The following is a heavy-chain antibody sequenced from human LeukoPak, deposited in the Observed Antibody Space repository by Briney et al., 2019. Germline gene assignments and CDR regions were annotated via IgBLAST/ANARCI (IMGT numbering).Heavy chain of an antibody. V-gene: IGHV3-53*01. CDR3: ARGNSGSSYVEYYYGMDV. J-gene: IGHJ6*02. Sequence: GGSLRLSCVASGFIVSSDYMSWVRQAPGKGLEWVSVIYGGGRTYYADSVKGRFTISRDNSKNTLYLQMNSLRAEDTAVYYCARGNSGSSYVEYYYGMDVWGQGTTVTVS. D-gene: IGHD1-26*01. CDR1: GFIVSSDY. CDR2: IYGGGRT.